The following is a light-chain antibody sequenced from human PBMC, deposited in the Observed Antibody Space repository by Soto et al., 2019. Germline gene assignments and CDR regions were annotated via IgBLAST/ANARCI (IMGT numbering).Light chain of an antibody. CDR1: SSDVGVYKY. CDR3: SSYTGGSTLKL. Sequence: QSVLTQPAYVSGSPGQSITISCTGTSSDVGVYKYVSWYQQHPGKAPKLMIYEVSNRPSGVSNRFSGSKSGNTASLTISGLQAEDEADYYCSSYTGGSTLKLFGGGTKLTVL. CDR2: EVS. V-gene: IGLV2-14*01. J-gene: IGLJ3*02.